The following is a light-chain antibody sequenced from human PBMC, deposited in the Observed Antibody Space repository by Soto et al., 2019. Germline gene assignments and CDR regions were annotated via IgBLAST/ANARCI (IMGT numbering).Light chain of an antibody. CDR2: GAS. CDR3: QLYDSSSLFS. J-gene: IGKJ3*01. CDR1: QSVSSNY. Sequence: EIVLTQSPGTLSLSPGERATLSCRASQSVSSNYLAWYRQTPGQAPRLLISGASSRATGIPDRFSGSGSGTDFTLTISRLEPEDFAVDYCQLYDSSSLFSFGPGTKVEVK. V-gene: IGKV3-20*01.